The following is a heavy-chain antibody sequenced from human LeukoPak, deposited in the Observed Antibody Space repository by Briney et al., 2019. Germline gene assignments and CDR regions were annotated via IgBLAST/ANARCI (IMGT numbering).Heavy chain of an antibody. CDR2: IYPGDSDT. Sequence: GESLRIPRKGSGYTFSSYWIGWVRQMPGKGLGWMGIIYPGDSDTRYSPSLQGQVTISVDTSIGTAYLQWSSLKASDTAIYYCARQNDFRLDYWGQGTLVTVSS. V-gene: IGHV5-51*01. D-gene: IGHD3-3*01. CDR1: GYTFSSYW. CDR3: ARQNDFRLDY. J-gene: IGHJ4*02.